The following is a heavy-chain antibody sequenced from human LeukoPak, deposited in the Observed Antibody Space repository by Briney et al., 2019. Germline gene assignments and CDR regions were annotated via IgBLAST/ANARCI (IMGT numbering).Heavy chain of an antibody. CDR2: IYYSGST. CDR1: GGSISSGDYS. V-gene: IGHV4-30-4*01. CDR3: ARGPRSGAFDY. Sequence: PSETLSLTCTVSGGSISSGDYSWSWIRQPPGKGLEWIGYIYYSGSTYYNPSLKSRVTISVDTSKNQFSLKLSSVTAADTAVYYCARGPRSGAFDYWGQGTLVTVSS. D-gene: IGHD4-17*01. J-gene: IGHJ4*02.